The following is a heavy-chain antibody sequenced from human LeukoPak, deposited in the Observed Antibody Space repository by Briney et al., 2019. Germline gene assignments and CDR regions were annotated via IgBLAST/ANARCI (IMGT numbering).Heavy chain of an antibody. CDR3: AKGVSGTGDRGMDV. V-gene: IGHV3-23*01. CDR2: ISGNAAST. Sequence: GGSLRLSCAASGFSFSSYAMNWVRQAPGKGLEWVSVISGNAASTSYADSVKGRFTISRDNSKNTLYLELNSLGVDDTAVYYCAKGVSGTGDRGMDVWGQGTTVTVSS. J-gene: IGHJ6*02. CDR1: GFSFSSYA. D-gene: IGHD3-10*01.